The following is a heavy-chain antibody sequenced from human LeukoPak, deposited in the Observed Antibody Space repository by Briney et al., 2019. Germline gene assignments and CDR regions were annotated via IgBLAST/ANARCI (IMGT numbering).Heavy chain of an antibody. D-gene: IGHD3-22*01. CDR2: ISGSGGST. CDR1: GFTFSSHA. V-gene: IGHV3-23*01. J-gene: IGHJ4*02. CDR3: AKGYYYDSSGYFDY. Sequence: GGSLRLSCAASGFTFSSHAMSWVRQAPGKGLEWVSAISGSGGSTYYADSVKGRFTISRDNSKNTLYLQMNSLRAEDTAVYYCAKGYYYDSSGYFDYWGQGTLVTVSS.